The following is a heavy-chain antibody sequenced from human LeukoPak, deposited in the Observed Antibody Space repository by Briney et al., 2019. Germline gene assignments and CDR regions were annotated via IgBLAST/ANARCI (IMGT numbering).Heavy chain of an antibody. CDR3: AKDDAWRGSPR. J-gene: IGHJ4*02. Sequence: LTGGSLRLSCAASGFTFSSYAMSWVRQAPGKGLEWVSAISGSGGSTYYADSVKGRFTISRDNSKNTLYLQMNSLRAEDTAVYYCAKDDAWRGSPRWGQGTLVTVSS. CDR1: GFTFSSYA. CDR2: ISGSGGST. V-gene: IGHV3-23*01. D-gene: IGHD1-26*01.